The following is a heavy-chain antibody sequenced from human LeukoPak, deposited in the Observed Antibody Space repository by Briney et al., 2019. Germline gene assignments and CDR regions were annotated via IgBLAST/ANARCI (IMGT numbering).Heavy chain of an antibody. CDR1: GGSISSYY. CDR3: ARGTDSVVVVFDY. J-gene: IGHJ4*02. V-gene: IGHV4-59*01. D-gene: IGHD2-15*01. CDR2: IYYSGST. Sequence: NPSETLSLTCTVSGGSISSYYWSWIRQPPGKGLEWIGYIYYSGSTNYNPSLKSRVTISVDTSKNQFSLKLSSVTAADTAVYYCARGTDSVVVVFDYWGQGTLVTVSS.